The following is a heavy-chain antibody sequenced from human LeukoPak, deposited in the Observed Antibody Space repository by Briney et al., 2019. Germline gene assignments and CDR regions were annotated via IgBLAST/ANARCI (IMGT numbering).Heavy chain of an antibody. CDR3: AYAAPKAWFDP. CDR2: ISAYNGNT. D-gene: IGHD2-15*01. J-gene: IGHJ5*02. CDR1: GYTFTSYG. Sequence: ASVKVSCKASGYTFTSYGIIWVRQAPGQGLEWMGWISAYNGNTDYAQNLQGRVTMTTDTSTRTTYMELKSLRSDDTAVYYCAYAAPKAWFDPWGQGTLVTVSS. V-gene: IGHV1-18*01.